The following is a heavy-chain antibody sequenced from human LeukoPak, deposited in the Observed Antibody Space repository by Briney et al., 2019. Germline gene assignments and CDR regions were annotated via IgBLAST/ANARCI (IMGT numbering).Heavy chain of an antibody. Sequence: ASVKVSCKASGGTFSSYAMSWGRQAPGQGLEWMGRIIPILGIANYAQKLQGRVTMTTDTSTSTAYMELRSLRSDDTAVYYCARAPLYGSCEHWGQGTLVTVSS. D-gene: IGHD6-6*01. CDR1: GGTFSSYA. J-gene: IGHJ4*02. V-gene: IGHV1-69*04. CDR3: ARAPLYGSCEH. CDR2: IIPILGIA.